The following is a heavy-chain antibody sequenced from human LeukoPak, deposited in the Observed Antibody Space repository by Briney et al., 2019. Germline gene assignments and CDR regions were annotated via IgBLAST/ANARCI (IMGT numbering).Heavy chain of an antibody. CDR1: GGTFRNYA. V-gene: IGHV1-69*01. Sequence: ASVKVSCKASGGTFRNYAISWVRQAPGQGLEWMGGIIPFFGTANYAQKFQGRVTITADESTSTAYMELRSLRSDDTAVYYCARGLEWLTRRHTWFDPWGQGTLVTVSS. CDR2: IIPFFGTA. CDR3: ARGLEWLTRRHTWFDP. D-gene: IGHD3-3*01. J-gene: IGHJ5*02.